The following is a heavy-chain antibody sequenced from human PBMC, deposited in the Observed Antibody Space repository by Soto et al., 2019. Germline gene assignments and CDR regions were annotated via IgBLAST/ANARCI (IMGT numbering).Heavy chain of an antibody. CDR3: ARGELGQYFDY. J-gene: IGHJ4*02. CDR2: IIPIFGTA. D-gene: IGHD7-27*01. V-gene: IGHV1-69*06. Sequence: AASVKVSCKASGGTFSSYAISWVRQAPGQGLEWMGGIIPIFGTANYAQKFQGRVTITADKSTSTAYMELSSLRSEDTAVYYCARGELGQYFDYWGQGTLVTVSS. CDR1: GGTFSSYA.